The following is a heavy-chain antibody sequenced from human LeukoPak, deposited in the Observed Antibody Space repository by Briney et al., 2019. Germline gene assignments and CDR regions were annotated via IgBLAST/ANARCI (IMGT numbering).Heavy chain of an antibody. J-gene: IGHJ4*02. Sequence: GGPLRLSCAASGFTFSSYSMNWVPQAPGKGLEWVSSISSISSYIYYADSVKGRFTIYRDIAKNSLYLQMNSLRAEETAVYYCAREGYYGDFDYWGQGTLVTVSS. V-gene: IGHV3-21*01. CDR3: AREGYYGDFDY. CDR1: GFTFSSYS. CDR2: ISSISSYI. D-gene: IGHD4-17*01.